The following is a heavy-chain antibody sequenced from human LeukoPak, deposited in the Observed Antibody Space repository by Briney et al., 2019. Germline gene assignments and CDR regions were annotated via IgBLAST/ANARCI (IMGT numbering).Heavy chain of an antibody. CDR3: ARDPGQGLYYGSGY. CDR1: GGTFSNYA. J-gene: IGHJ4*02. Sequence: ASVKVSCKASGGTFSNYAISWVRQAPGQGLEWMGGIIPIFGTANYAQKFQGRVTITTDESTSTAYMELSSLRSEDTAVYYCARDPGQGLYYGSGYWGQGTLVTVSS. V-gene: IGHV1-69*05. CDR2: IIPIFGTA. D-gene: IGHD3-10*01.